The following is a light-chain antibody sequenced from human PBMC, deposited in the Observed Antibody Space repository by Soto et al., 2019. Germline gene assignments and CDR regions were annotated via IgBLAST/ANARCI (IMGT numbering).Light chain of an antibody. J-gene: IGLJ2*01. V-gene: IGLV2-8*01. Sequence: QSVLTQPPSASGSPGQSVTISCTGTSSDVGGYNYVSWYQHHPGKAPKHMIYEVSKRPSGVPDRFSGSKSGNTASLTVSGLQAEDEADYYCNSYAGSNNVVFGGGTKLTVL. CDR3: NSYAGSNNVV. CDR1: SSDVGGYNY. CDR2: EVS.